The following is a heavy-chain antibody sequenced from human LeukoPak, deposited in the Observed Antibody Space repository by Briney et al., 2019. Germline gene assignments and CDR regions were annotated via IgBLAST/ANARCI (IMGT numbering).Heavy chain of an antibody. D-gene: IGHD1-1*01. J-gene: IGHJ3*02. CDR3: ARNETSCYFDI. CDR2: MYNSGSI. CDR1: GGSIISSTHY. Sequence: PSETLSLTCTVSGGSIISSTHYWGWIRQSPGKGLEWIGSMYNSGSISYNPSLRSRVTITVDTSKNQFSLNFNSVTAADTALYFCARNETSCYFDIWGQGTMVTVSS. V-gene: IGHV4-39*01.